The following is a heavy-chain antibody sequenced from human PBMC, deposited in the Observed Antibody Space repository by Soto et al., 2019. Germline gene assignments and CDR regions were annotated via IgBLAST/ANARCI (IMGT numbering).Heavy chain of an antibody. Sequence: GGSLRLSCAASGFTFSNYGMHWVRQAPGKGLEWVAVILNDGSNRNYGDSVKGRFTVSRDNSKNTLYLQMNSLRPEDTAVYYCAKVFWGGYCSSTSCYVFDYWGQGTLVTVSS. V-gene: IGHV3-30*18. CDR1: GFTFSNYG. J-gene: IGHJ4*02. CDR2: ILNDGSNR. D-gene: IGHD2-2*03. CDR3: AKVFWGGYCSSTSCYVFDY.